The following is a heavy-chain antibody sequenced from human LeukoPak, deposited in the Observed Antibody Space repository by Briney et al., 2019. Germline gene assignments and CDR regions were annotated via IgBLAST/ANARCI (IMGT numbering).Heavy chain of an antibody. CDR2: ISYDGSNK. CDR1: GFTFSNYA. V-gene: IGHV3-30*18. Sequence: GGSLRLSCAASGFTFSNYAMHWVRQAPGKGLEWVAVISYDGSNKYYADSVKGRFTISRDNSKNTLYLQMNSLRAEDTAVYYCAKTRSGYYFDYWGQGTLVTVSS. CDR3: AKTRSGYYFDY. J-gene: IGHJ4*02. D-gene: IGHD2-15*01.